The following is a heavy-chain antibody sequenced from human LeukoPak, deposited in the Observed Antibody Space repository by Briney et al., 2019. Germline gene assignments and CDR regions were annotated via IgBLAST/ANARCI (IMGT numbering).Heavy chain of an antibody. CDR2: IKQDGSEK. J-gene: IGHJ4*02. CDR3: ARDGGSSWYLELYYFDY. V-gene: IGHV3-7*01. Sequence: GGSLRLSCAASGFTFSSYWMSWVRQAPGKGLEWVANIKQDGSEKYYVDSVKGRFTISRDNAKNSLYLQMNSLRAEDTAVYYCARDGGSSWYLELYYFDYWGQGTLVTVSS. D-gene: IGHD6-13*01. CDR1: GFTFSSYW.